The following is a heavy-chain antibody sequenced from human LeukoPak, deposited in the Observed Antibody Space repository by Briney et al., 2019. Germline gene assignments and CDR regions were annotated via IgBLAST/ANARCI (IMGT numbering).Heavy chain of an antibody. D-gene: IGHD4-17*01. CDR2: IYSGGST. CDR1: GFTVSSNY. V-gene: IGHV3-66*01. CDR3: ARELLRNDAFDI. J-gene: IGHJ3*02. Sequence: GGSLGLSCAASGFTVSSNYMSWVRQAPGKGLEWVSVIYSGGSTYYADSVKGRFTISRDNSKNTLYLQMNSLRAEDTAVYYCARELLRNDAFDIWGQGTMVTVSS.